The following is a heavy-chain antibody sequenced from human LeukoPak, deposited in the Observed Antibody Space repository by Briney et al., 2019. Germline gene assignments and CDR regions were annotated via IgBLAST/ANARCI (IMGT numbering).Heavy chain of an antibody. Sequence: ASVKVSCKASGYTFTSYYMHWVRQAPGQGLEWMGINNPSGGSTSYAQKFQGRVTMTRDTSTSTVYMELSSLRSEDTAVYYCARDGSPDNDYFYYMDVWGKGTTVTVSS. CDR1: GYTFTSYY. CDR2: NNPSGGST. J-gene: IGHJ6*03. CDR3: ARDGSPDNDYFYYMDV. D-gene: IGHD2-8*01. V-gene: IGHV1-46*01.